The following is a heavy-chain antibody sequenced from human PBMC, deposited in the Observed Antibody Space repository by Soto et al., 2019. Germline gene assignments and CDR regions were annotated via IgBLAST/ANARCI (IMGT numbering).Heavy chain of an antibody. CDR1: GFTFSSYA. CDR2: ISGSGGST. D-gene: IGHD3-9*01. Sequence: EVQMLESGGGLVQPGGSLRLSCAASGFTFSSYAMSWVRQAPGKGLEWVSAISGSGGSTYYADSVKGRFTISRDNSKNTLNLQMNSLRAEDTAVYYCAKLMTGYYDILTGYYSGWFDPWGQGTLVTVSS. CDR3: AKLMTGYYDILTGYYSGWFDP. V-gene: IGHV3-23*01. J-gene: IGHJ5*02.